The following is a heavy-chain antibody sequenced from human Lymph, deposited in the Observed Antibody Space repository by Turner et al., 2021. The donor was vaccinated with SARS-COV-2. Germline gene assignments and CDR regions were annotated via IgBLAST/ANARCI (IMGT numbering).Heavy chain of an antibody. D-gene: IGHD3-10*01. CDR1: GFTFSNYP. J-gene: IGHJ4*02. CDR2: ISYDGSNK. Sequence: QVQLVESGGGVVQPGRSLRLSCAASGFTFSNYPMHWVRQAPGKGLEWVAVISYDGSNKYYADSVKGRFTISRDNSKNTLYLQMNSLRAEDTAVYYCARDSSGSGTLDYWGQGTLVTVSS. V-gene: IGHV3-30-3*01. CDR3: ARDSSGSGTLDY.